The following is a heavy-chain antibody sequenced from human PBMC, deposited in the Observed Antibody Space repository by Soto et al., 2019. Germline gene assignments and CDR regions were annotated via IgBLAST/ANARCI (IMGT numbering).Heavy chain of an antibody. CDR1: GGSISSYY. Sequence: SETLSLTCTVSGGSISSYYWSWIRQPPGEGLEWIGYIYYSGSTNYNPSLKSRVTISVDTSKNQFSLKLSSVTAADTAVYYCARDTGNYRTSDWGQGSLVTVSS. CDR2: IYYSGST. J-gene: IGHJ4*02. CDR3: ARDTGNYRTSD. V-gene: IGHV4-59*08. D-gene: IGHD1-1*01.